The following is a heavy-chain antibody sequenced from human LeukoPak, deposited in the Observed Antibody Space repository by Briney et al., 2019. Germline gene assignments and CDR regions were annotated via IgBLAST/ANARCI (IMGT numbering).Heavy chain of an antibody. Sequence: SQTLSLTCTVSGGSISSGSYYWSWIRQPAGKGLEWIGRIYTSGSTNYNPSLKSRVTISVDTSKNQFSLKLSSVTAADTAVYYCARGPLVGATPYYFDYWGQGTLVTVSS. CDR3: ARGPLVGATPYYFDY. CDR1: GGSISSGSYY. V-gene: IGHV4-61*02. D-gene: IGHD1-26*01. CDR2: IYTSGST. J-gene: IGHJ4*02.